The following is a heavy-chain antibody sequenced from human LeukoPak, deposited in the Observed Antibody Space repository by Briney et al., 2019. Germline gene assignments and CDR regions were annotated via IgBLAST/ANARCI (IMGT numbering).Heavy chain of an antibody. Sequence: PSETLSLTCTVSGGSISSGDYYWSWIRQPPGKGLEWIGYIYYSGSTYYNPSLKGRVTISVDTSKNQFSLKLSSVTAADTAVYYCARGGFGVVIIAEEYWFDPWGQGTLVTVSS. J-gene: IGHJ5*02. CDR1: GGSISSGDYY. D-gene: IGHD3-3*01. CDR3: ARGGFGVVIIAEEYWFDP. V-gene: IGHV4-30-4*08. CDR2: IYYSGST.